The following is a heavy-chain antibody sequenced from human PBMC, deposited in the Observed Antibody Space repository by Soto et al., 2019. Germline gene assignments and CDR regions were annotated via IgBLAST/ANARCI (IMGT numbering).Heavy chain of an antibody. V-gene: IGHV3-74*03. CDR2: IDSYGSST. Sequence: EVQLVESGGGLVQPGGSLRISCVASVFTFSSYWMHWVRQVPGKEPVWVSFIDSYGSSTKYADSVRGRFTISRDNAKNTLYLLMKSLRVDATAVYYCLRGLRNSDHWGQGTLVTVSS. CDR3: LRGLRNSDH. J-gene: IGHJ4*02. CDR1: VFTFSSYW. D-gene: IGHD4-17*01.